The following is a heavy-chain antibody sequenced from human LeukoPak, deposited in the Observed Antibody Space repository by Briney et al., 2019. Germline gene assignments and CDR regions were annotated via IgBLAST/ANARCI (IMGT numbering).Heavy chain of an antibody. J-gene: IGHJ5*01. CDR3: TKEYDRTNPSPQWGFDS. V-gene: IGHV3-23*01. Sequence: GGSLRLSCAASGFSFSTYAMSWVRQAPGKGLEWVSGISGSSSHIEDADSVKGRFTISRENSKNTLFLQMNRLRAEDTALYYYTKEYDRTNPSPQWGFDSWGQGTLVTVSS. CDR1: GFSFSTYA. D-gene: IGHD6-19*01. CDR2: ISGSSSHI.